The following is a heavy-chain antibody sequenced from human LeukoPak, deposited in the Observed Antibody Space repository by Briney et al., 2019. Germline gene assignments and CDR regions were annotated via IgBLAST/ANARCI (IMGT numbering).Heavy chain of an antibody. CDR3: AREGRDTAGSRLAEDV. CDR1: GFTFSSYG. J-gene: IGHJ6*04. D-gene: IGHD5-18*01. Sequence: GGSLRLSCAASGFTFSSYGMHWVRQAPGKGLEWVAVIWYDGSNKYYADSVKSRFTISRDNSKNTLYLQMNSLRVEDTAVYYCAREGRDTAGSRLAEDVWGKGTTVTVSS. V-gene: IGHV3-33*01. CDR2: IWYDGSNK.